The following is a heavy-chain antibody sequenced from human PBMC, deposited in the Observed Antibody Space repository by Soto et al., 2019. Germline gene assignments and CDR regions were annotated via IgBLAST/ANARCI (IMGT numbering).Heavy chain of an antibody. D-gene: IGHD3-22*01. CDR3: ARDWKYYYDSSGYSIFGY. J-gene: IGHJ4*02. Sequence: ASVKVSCKASGGTFSSYAISWVRQAPGQGLEWMGGIIPIFGTANYAQKFQGRVTITADESTSTAYMELSSLRSEDTAVYYCARDWKYYYDSSGYSIFGYWGPGTLVTVSS. CDR2: IIPIFGTA. CDR1: GGTFSSYA. V-gene: IGHV1-69*13.